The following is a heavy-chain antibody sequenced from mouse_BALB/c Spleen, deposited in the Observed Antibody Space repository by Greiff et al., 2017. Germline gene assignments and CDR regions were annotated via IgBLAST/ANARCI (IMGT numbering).Heavy chain of an antibody. CDR2: IRSKSNNYAT. CDR1: GFTFNTNA. V-gene: IGHV10S3*01. Sequence: EVQLVETGGGLVQPKGSLKLSCAASGFTFNTNAMNWVRQAPGKGLEWVARIRSKSNNYATYYADSVKDRFTISRDDSQSLLYLQMNNLKTEDTAMYYCVRGAYGNYWYFDVWGAGTTVTVSS. J-gene: IGHJ1*01. CDR3: VRGAYGNYWYFDV. D-gene: IGHD2-1*01.